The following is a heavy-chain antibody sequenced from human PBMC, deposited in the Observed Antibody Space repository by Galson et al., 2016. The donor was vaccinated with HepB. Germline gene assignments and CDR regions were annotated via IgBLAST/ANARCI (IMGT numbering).Heavy chain of an antibody. CDR3: TRASFTTFGILRGYFQH. Sequence: SLRLSCAASGFTFSNYAFHWVRQTPGNGLEWVSVISYDGSNKYYSDSVKGRFIISRDNSTNTIILHMNSLRSEDTGVYHCTRASFTTFGILRGYFQHWGQGSRVTVSS. V-gene: IGHV3-30*04. CDR1: GFTFSNYA. D-gene: IGHD3-3*01. J-gene: IGHJ1*01. CDR2: ISYDGSNK.